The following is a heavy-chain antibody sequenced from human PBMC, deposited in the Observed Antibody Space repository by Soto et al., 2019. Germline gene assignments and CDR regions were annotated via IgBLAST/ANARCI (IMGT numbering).Heavy chain of an antibody. CDR2: IKSKTAGGTT. V-gene: IGHV3-15*01. Sequence: EVQLVESGGGLVKPGGSLRLSCAASGFTFSNAWMSWVRQAPGKGLEWVGRIKSKTAGGTTDYVARVRGRFTISRDDSKETQYLQINRPDAEAPAVYYCNSGSGGGRFWGQGTLVTVSP. CDR3: NSGSGGGRF. CDR1: GFTFSNAW. D-gene: IGHD6-19*01. J-gene: IGHJ4*02.